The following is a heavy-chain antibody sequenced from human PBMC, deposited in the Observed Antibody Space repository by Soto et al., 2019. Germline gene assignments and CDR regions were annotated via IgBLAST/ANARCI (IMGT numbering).Heavy chain of an antibody. CDR3: ATDGVEYVVSGLYYFDY. Sequence: QVQLVEAGGGVVQPGTSLRLSCAASGFTLNSYAMHWVRQVPGKGLEWLAFVSYNGKNKYYGDSVKGRFTISRDDSKNTLYLQMNRLRSENTAVYYCATDGVEYVVSGLYYFDYWGQGTLVTVSS. D-gene: IGHD2-8*02. J-gene: IGHJ4*02. CDR2: VSYNGKNK. V-gene: IGHV3-30*04. CDR1: GFTLNSYA.